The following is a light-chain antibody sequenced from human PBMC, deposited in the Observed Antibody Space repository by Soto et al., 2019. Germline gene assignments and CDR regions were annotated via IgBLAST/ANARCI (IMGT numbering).Light chain of an antibody. V-gene: IGLV2-11*01. J-gene: IGLJ2*01. Sequence: QSALTQPRSVSGSPGQSVTISCTGTSSDVGAYNYVSWYQQHPGKAPKFLIFDVTKRPSGVPDRFSGSKSGNTASLTISGLQTEDEASYYCSSSTDTDTLVIFGGGTKLTVL. CDR2: DVT. CDR1: SSDVGAYNY. CDR3: SSSTDTDTLVI.